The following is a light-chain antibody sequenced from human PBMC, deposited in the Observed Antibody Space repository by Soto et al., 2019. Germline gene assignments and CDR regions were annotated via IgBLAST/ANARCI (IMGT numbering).Light chain of an antibody. J-gene: IGKJ5*01. CDR1: QSINNW. V-gene: IGKV1-5*01. CDR2: DSS. Sequence: DIQMTQSPSTLSASVGDRVTITCRASQSINNWLAWYQQKPGKAPNLLISDSSDLQSGVPSRFSGSGSGTEFTLTISSLQPDDFATYYCQQYSDYSPRTFAQGTRLEIK. CDR3: QQYSDYSPRT.